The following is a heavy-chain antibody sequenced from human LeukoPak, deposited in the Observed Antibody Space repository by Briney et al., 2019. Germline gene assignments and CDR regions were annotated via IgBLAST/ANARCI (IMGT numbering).Heavy chain of an antibody. J-gene: IGHJ4*02. CDR3: ASRYSSGSFYFDS. CDR1: GFTFDDYG. Sequence: GGSLRLSCAASGFTFDDYGMSWVRQLPGKGLEWVSGINWNGGSRAYADSVQGQFTISRDNAKNSLYLQMTSLRAEDTALYYCASRYSSGSFYFDSWGQGTLVTVSS. V-gene: IGHV3-20*04. D-gene: IGHD6-19*01. CDR2: INWNGGSR.